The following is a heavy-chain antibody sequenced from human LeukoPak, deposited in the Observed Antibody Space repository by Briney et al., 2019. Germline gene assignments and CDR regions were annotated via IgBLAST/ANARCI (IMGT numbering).Heavy chain of an antibody. CDR1: GGSISSGSYY. J-gene: IGHJ6*02. CDR2: IYTSGST. V-gene: IGHV4-61*02. D-gene: IGHD6-19*01. Sequence: KSSETLSLTCTVSGGSISSGSYYWSWIRQPAGKGLEWIGRIYTSGSTNYNPSLKSRVTISVDTSKNQFSLKLSSVTAADTAVYYCARCHSSGWYFYYYGMDVWGQGTTVTVSS. CDR3: ARCHSSGWYFYYYGMDV.